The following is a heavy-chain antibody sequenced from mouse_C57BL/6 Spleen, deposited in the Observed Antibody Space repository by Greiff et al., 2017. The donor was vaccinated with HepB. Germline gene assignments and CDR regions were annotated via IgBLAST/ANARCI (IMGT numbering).Heavy chain of an antibody. CDR2: ISYDGSN. V-gene: IGHV3-6*01. J-gene: IGHJ3*01. Sequence: EVQLQESGPGLVKPSQSLSLTCSVTGYSITSGYYWNWIRQFPGNKLEWMGYISYDGSNNYNPSLKNRISITRDTSKNQFFLKLNSVTTEDTATYYCAREGSYDYDVGFAYWGQGTLVTVSA. D-gene: IGHD2-4*01. CDR1: GYSITSGYY. CDR3: AREGSYDYDVGFAY.